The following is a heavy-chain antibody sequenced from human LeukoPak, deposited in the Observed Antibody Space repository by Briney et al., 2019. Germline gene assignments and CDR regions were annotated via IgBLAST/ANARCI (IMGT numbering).Heavy chain of an antibody. CDR1: GYTLTGYY. CDR2: INPNSGGT. J-gene: IGHJ6*02. V-gene: IGHV1-2*02. D-gene: IGHD6-25*01. Sequence: GASVKVSCKASGYTLTGYYMHWVRQAPGQGLEWMGWINPNSGGTNYAQKFQGRVTMTRDTSISTAYMELSRLRSDDTAVYHCARDESAAMTNYYYYYGMDVWGQGTTVTVSS. CDR3: ARDESAAMTNYYYYYGMDV.